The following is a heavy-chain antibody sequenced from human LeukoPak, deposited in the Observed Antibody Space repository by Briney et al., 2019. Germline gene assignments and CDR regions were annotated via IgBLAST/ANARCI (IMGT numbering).Heavy chain of an antibody. J-gene: IGHJ4*02. D-gene: IGHD3-10*01. V-gene: IGHV5-51*01. CDR3: ARQFAWDFDY. CDR1: GYTFFTYW. Sequence: HGESLKISCKGSGYTFFTYWIGWVRQMPGKGLEWMGIIYPGDSNTRYSPSFQGQVTISADKSINTAYLQWSSLKASDTAMYYCARQFAWDFDYWGQGTLVTVSS. CDR2: IYPGDSNT.